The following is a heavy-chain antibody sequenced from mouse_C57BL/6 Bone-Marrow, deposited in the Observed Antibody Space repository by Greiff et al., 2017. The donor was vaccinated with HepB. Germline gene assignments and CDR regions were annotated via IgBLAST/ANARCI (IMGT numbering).Heavy chain of an antibody. CDR3: ASNYGSSSQYFDV. Sequence: EVMLVESGGDLVKPGGSLKLSCAASGFTFSSYGMSWVRQTPDKRLEWVATISSGGSYTYYPDSVKGRFTISRDNAKNTLYLQMSSLKSEDTAMYYCASNYGSSSQYFDVWGTGTTVTVSS. J-gene: IGHJ1*03. V-gene: IGHV5-6*01. CDR1: GFTFSSYG. D-gene: IGHD1-1*01. CDR2: ISSGGSYT.